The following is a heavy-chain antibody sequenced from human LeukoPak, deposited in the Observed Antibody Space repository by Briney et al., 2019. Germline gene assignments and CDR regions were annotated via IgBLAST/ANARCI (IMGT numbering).Heavy chain of an antibody. D-gene: IGHD1-26*01. J-gene: IGHJ4*02. CDR3: ARSKVGATIDY. CDR2: ISAYNGNT. CDR1: VYTFTSYG. Sequence: GASVKVSCKASVYTFTSYGITWVRQAPGQGLEWMGWISAYNGNTNYAQNLQGRVSMTTDTSTSTAYMEVRSLRSDDTAVYYCARSKVGATIDYWGQGTLVTVSS. V-gene: IGHV1-18*01.